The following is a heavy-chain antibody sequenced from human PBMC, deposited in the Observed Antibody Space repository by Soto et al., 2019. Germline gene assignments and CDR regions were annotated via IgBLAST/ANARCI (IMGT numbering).Heavy chain of an antibody. CDR1: GFTFSRYG. CDR2: ISYDGSNK. Sequence: QVQLVESGGGVVQPGRSLRLSCAASGFTFSRYGMHWVRQAPGKGLEWVAVISYDGSNKYYVDSVKGRFTISRDNSKNTXYXXMNSLRGEDTAVYYCAKSPYYDIVTGNYLFAGMDVWGQGTTVTVSS. V-gene: IGHV3-30*18. J-gene: IGHJ6*02. D-gene: IGHD3-9*01. CDR3: AKSPYYDIVTGNYLFAGMDV.